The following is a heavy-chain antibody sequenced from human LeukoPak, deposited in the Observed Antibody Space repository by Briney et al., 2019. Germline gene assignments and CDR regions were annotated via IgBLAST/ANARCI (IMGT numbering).Heavy chain of an antibody. CDR3: ARLGYSASSVYY. Sequence: SETLSLTCTVSGDSISSSTYYWGWIRQPPGKGLEWIGSIYYSGSTYYNPSLKSRVTISVDTSKNQFSLKLSSVTAADTALYYCARLGYSASSVYYWGQGTLVTVSS. V-gene: IGHV4-39*01. D-gene: IGHD6-6*01. CDR1: GDSISSSTYY. J-gene: IGHJ4*02. CDR2: IYYSGST.